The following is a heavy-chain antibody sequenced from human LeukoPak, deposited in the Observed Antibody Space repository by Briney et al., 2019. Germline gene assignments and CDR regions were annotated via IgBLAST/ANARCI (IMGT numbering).Heavy chain of an antibody. CDR2: ISGSGGSP. CDR1: GFTFSSYG. V-gene: IGHV3-23*01. J-gene: IGHJ4*02. CDR3: AKARDGYNSPINY. Sequence: GGSLRLSCAASGFTFSSYGMSWVRQAPGKGLEWVSAISGSGGSPYYADSVKGRFTISRDNSKNTLDLQMNSLRVEDTAVYYCAKARDGYNSPINYWGQGTLVTVSS. D-gene: IGHD5-24*01.